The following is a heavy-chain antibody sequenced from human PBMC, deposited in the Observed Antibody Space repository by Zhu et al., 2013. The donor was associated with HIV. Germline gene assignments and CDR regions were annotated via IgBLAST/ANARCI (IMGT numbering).Heavy chain of an antibody. CDR3: ARLSVNTLTDFDN. V-gene: IGHV1-18*04. D-gene: IGHD2-2*02. CDR2: ISTYINNT. CDR1: GYTFTAHY. Sequence: QVQLVQSGTEVKMPGASVTVSCKASGYTFTAHYIHWVRQAPGQGLEWVGWISTYINNTNYAQKFQGRVTMTTDTSTSTAYMELRGLRSDDTAVYYCARLSVNTLTDFDNWGQGTLVTVSS. J-gene: IGHJ4*02.